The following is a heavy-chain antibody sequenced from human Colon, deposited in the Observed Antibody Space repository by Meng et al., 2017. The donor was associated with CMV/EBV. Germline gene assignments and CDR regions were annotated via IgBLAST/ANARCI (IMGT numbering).Heavy chain of an antibody. CDR3: ASILFAAAAGGWGGY. CDR1: GGSFSGYY. J-gene: IGHJ4*02. Sequence: QLQQGGAGLLKPSETLSPTCVVYGGSFSGYYWSWIRQPPGKGLEWIGEINHSGSTNYNPSLKSRVTISVDTSKNQFSLKLSSVTAADTAVYYCASILFAAAAGGWGGYWGQGTLVTVSS. V-gene: IGHV4-34*01. D-gene: IGHD6-13*01. CDR2: INHSGST.